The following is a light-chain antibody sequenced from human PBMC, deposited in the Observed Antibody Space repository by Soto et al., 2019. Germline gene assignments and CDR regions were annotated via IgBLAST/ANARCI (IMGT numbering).Light chain of an antibody. CDR3: QQFNNWPLT. CDR1: QSVSSN. V-gene: IGKV3-15*01. J-gene: IGKJ4*01. CDR2: GAS. Sequence: EIVMTQSPATLSVSPGERATLSCRASQSVSSNLAWYQQKLGQAPRLLIYGASTRATGIRARFSGTGSGTEFTLSISSLQSEDFAVYYCQQFNNWPLTFGGGTKVEIK.